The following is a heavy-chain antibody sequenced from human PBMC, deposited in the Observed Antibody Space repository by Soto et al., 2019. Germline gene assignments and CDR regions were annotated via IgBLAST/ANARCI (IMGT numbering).Heavy chain of an antibody. CDR1: GGSISSGDYY. CDR3: ARDQPAFTMVRGVIPNWFDP. V-gene: IGHV4-30-4*01. CDR2: IYYSGST. D-gene: IGHD3-10*01. Sequence: QVQLQESGPGLVKPSQTLSLTCTVSGGSISSGDYYWSWIRQPPGKGLEWIGYIYYSGSTYYNPSLMSRVTISVDTSKNQFSLKLSSVTAEDTAVYYCARDQPAFTMVRGVIPNWFDPWGQGTLVTVSS. J-gene: IGHJ5*02.